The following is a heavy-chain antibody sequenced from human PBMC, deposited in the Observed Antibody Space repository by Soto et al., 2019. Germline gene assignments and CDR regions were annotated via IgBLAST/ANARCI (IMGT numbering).Heavy chain of an antibody. CDR3: ASSPYVYDTSGRLYYSDY. J-gene: IGHJ4*02. D-gene: IGHD3-22*01. CDR2: ITSSGTTI. V-gene: IGHV3-48*03. Sequence: GGSLRLSCAASGFTFSSYEMNWVRQAPGKGLEWVSYITSSGTTIYYADSVKGRFTISRDNAKNSLYLQMNSLRAEDTAVYYCASSPYVYDTSGRLYYSDYWGQGTLVTVSS. CDR1: GFTFSSYE.